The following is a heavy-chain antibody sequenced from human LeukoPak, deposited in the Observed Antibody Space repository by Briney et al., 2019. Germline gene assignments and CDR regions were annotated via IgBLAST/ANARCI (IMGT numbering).Heavy chain of an antibody. CDR3: ARSVEGYCSGGSCYSYYYYMDV. V-gene: IGHV4-4*07. CDR2: ISTSGSA. D-gene: IGHD2-15*01. J-gene: IGHJ6*03. Sequence: SETLSLTCTVSGGSIGSHYWSWIRQPAGKGLEWIGHISTSGSAKYNPSLKSRVTMSVDTSANQFSLKLSSLTAANTAVYYCARSVEGYCSGGSCYSYYYYMDVWGKGTTVTVSS. CDR1: GGSIGSHY.